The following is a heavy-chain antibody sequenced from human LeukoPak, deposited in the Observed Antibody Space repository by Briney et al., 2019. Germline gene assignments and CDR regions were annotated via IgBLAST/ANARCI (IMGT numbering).Heavy chain of an antibody. CDR2: IYNGGST. Sequence: SETLSLTCTVSDYSISSSYYWGWIRQPPGKGLEWIASIYNGGSTFYNPSLNSRVTTSVDMSKNQFSLKVKSVTAADTAVYYCARDVIYASEIYSYGDCLGQGTLVTVSS. CDR3: ARDVIYASEIYSYGDC. J-gene: IGHJ4*02. V-gene: IGHV4-38-2*02. CDR1: DYSISSSYY. D-gene: IGHD3-16*01.